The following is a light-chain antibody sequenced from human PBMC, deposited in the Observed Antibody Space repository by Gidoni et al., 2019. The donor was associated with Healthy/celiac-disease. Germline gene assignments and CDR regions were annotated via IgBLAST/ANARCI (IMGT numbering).Light chain of an antibody. CDR3: QVWDSSSDLVV. CDR1: NIGRKS. Sequence: SYVLTQPPSVSVAPGQTARITCGGNNIGRKSVHWYQQKPGQAPMLVVYDDSDRPSGIPDRFSGSNSGNTATLTISRVEAGDEADYYCQVWDSSSDLVVFGGVTKLTVL. V-gene: IGLV3-21*02. J-gene: IGLJ2*01. CDR2: DDS.